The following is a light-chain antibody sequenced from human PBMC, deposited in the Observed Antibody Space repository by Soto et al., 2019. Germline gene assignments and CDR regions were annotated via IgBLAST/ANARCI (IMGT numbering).Light chain of an antibody. J-gene: IGLJ1*01. CDR3: AAWDDSLSGYV. CDR1: SSSIGSNY. V-gene: IGLV1-47*02. Sequence: VLTQPPSASGTPGQRVTISCSGSSSSIGSNYVYWYQQLPGTAPKLLIYSNNQRPSGVPDRFSGSKSGTSAPLAISGLRSEDEADYYCAAWDDSLSGYVFGTGTKVTVL. CDR2: SNN.